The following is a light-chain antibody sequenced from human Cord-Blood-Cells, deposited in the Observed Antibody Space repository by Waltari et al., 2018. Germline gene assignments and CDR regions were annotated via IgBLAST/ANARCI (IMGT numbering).Light chain of an antibody. Sequence: QSVLTQPPSASGTPGQRVTISCSGSSSNIRSNTVNWYQQLPGTAPKLLIYSNNQRPSGVPDRFSDSKSGTSASLAISGLQSEDEADYYCAAWDDSLNGWVFGGGTKLTVL. CDR1: SSNIRSNT. J-gene: IGLJ3*02. CDR3: AAWDDSLNGWV. V-gene: IGLV1-44*01. CDR2: SNN.